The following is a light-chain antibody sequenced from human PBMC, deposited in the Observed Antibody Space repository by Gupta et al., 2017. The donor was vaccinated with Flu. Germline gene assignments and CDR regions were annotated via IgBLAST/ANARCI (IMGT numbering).Light chain of an antibody. CDR3: GTWDASLAGCV. CDR2: ENT. J-gene: IGLJ2*01. V-gene: IGLV1-51*01. Sequence: QSVLTQPPSVSAAPGQKVTISCSGSSSNIGNDFVSWYQQFPGTAPKLLIYENTKRPSGIPDRFSGSKSGTSATLAITGLQTGDEAEYFCGTWDASLAGCVFGGGTKLTVL. CDR1: SSNIGNDF.